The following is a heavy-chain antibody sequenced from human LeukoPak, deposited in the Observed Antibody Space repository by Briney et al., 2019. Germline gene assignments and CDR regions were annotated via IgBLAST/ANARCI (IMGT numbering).Heavy chain of an antibody. J-gene: IGHJ4*02. V-gene: IGHV4-59*01. Sequence: SETLSLTCSVSGDSISYFYWSWIRQPPGKGLEWIGYIYYSGSTNYNPSLKSRVTISVDTSKNQFSLKLSSVTAADTAVYYCASSTDYDILTGLLWGQGTLVTVSS. CDR3: ASSTDYDILTGLL. CDR1: GDSISYFY. CDR2: IYYSGST. D-gene: IGHD3-9*01.